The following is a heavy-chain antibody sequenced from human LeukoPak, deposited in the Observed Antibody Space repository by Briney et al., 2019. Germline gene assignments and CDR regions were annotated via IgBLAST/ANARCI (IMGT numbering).Heavy chain of an antibody. V-gene: IGHV3-74*01. CDR3: AKAGSGWYNWFDP. CDR2: INTDGSTT. D-gene: IGHD6-19*01. Sequence: GGSLRLSCAASGFTFSNDWMHWVRQAPGKGLVWVSRINTDGSTTTYADSVKGRFTISRDNSKNTLYLQMNSLRAEDTAVYYCAKAGSGWYNWFDPWGQGTLVTVSS. J-gene: IGHJ5*02. CDR1: GFTFSNDW.